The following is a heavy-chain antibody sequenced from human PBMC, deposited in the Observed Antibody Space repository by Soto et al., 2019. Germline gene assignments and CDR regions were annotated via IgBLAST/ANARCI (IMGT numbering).Heavy chain of an antibody. J-gene: IGHJ5*02. CDR2: IYYSGST. V-gene: IGHV4-59*08. Sequence: SETLSLTCTVSGGSISSYYWSWIRQPPGKGLEWIGYIYYSGSTNYNPSLKSRVTISVDTSKNQFSLKLSSVTAADTAVYYCVRQSPAGIAAAGGSWFDPWGQGTLVTVSS. D-gene: IGHD6-13*01. CDR1: GGSISSYY. CDR3: VRQSPAGIAAAGGSWFDP.